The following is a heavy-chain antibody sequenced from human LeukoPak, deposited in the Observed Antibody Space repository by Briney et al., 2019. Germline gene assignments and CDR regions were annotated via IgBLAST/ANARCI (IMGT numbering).Heavy chain of an antibody. J-gene: IGHJ5*02. Sequence: GGSLRLSCAASGFTFDDYAMHWVRQAPGKGLEWVSGISWNSGSTGYADSVKGRFTISRDNAKNSLYLQMNGLRAEDTALYYCAQSEGYFDWLFRSWGQGTLVTVSS. D-gene: IGHD3-9*01. CDR2: ISWNSGST. CDR1: GFTFDDYA. CDR3: AQSEGYFDWLFRS. V-gene: IGHV3-9*01.